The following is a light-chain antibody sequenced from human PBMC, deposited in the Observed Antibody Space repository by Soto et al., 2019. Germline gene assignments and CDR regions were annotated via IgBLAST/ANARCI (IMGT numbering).Light chain of an antibody. J-gene: IGKJ1*01. Sequence: EIVMTQSPATLSVSPGERATLSCRASQSIGSNLAWCQQKPGQAPRLLIYGASSRATGIPDRFSGSGSGTDFTLTISRLEPEDFAVYYCQQYGSSPWTFGQGTKVDIK. V-gene: IGKV3-20*01. CDR2: GAS. CDR1: QSIGSN. CDR3: QQYGSSPWT.